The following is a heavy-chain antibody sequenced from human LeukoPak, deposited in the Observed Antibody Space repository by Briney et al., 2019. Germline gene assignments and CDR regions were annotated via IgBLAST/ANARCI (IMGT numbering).Heavy chain of an antibody. V-gene: IGHV3-21*01. D-gene: IGHD6-6*01. J-gene: IGHJ4*02. CDR1: GFTFSSYS. CDR2: ISSSSSYI. Sequence: GGSLRLSCAASGFTFSSYSMNWVRQAPGKGLEWVSSISSSSSYIYYADSVKGRFTISRDNAKNSLYLQMNSLRAEDTDVYYCAREPDLKYSSSSTYFDYWGQGTLVTVSS. CDR3: AREPDLKYSSSSTYFDY.